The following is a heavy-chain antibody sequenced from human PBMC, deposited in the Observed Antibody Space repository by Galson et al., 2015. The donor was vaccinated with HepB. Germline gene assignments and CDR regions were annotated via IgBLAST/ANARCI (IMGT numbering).Heavy chain of an antibody. CDR3: ARDGQGYRRSGYYYGMDV. D-gene: IGHD2-2*02. CDR1: GYIFTSYY. CDR2: INPSGGST. V-gene: IGHV1-46*01. Sequence: SVKVSCKASGYIFTSYYMHWVRQAPGQGLEWMGIINPSGGSTTYAQKFQGRVTMTRDTFTSTVYMEMSSLRSEDTAVYYCARDGQGYRRSGYYYGMDVWGQGTTVTVSS. J-gene: IGHJ6*02.